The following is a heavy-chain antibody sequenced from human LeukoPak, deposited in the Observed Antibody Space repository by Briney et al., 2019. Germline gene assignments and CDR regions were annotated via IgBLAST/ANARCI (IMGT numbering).Heavy chain of an antibody. V-gene: IGHV3-53*01. J-gene: IGHJ4*02. CDR1: GFTVSNNY. D-gene: IGHD5-24*01. CDR3: ARRDDHNGRDY. Sequence: PGGSLRLSCVVSGFTVSNNYMSWVRQAPRKGLEWVSLIYSGGSTYYADSVKGRFTISRDNSKNTVHLQMNSLRAEDTAMYYCARRDDHNGRDYWGQGTLVTVSS. CDR2: IYSGGST.